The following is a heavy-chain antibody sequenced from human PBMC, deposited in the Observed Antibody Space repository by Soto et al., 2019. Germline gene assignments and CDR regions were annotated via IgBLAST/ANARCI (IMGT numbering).Heavy chain of an antibody. Sequence: SETLSLTCTVSGGSISSYYWSWIRQPPGKGLEWIGYINYSGSTNYNPSLKSRVTISVDTSKNHFFLRLRSVTAADTAVYYCARDKVFRSVDRGLDYWGQGTLVTVSS. CDR1: GGSISSYY. V-gene: IGHV4-59*01. CDR3: ARDKVFRSVDRGLDY. CDR2: INYSGST. D-gene: IGHD2-15*01. J-gene: IGHJ4*02.